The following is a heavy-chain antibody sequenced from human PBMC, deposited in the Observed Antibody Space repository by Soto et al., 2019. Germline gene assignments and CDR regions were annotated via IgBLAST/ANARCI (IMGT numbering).Heavy chain of an antibody. CDR3: AALRIADYGMDV. Sequence: SVKVSCKASGFTFTSSAVQWVRQARGQRLEWIGWIVVGSGNTNYAQKFQERVTITRDMSTSTAYMELSSLRSEDTAVYYCAALRIADYGMDVWGQGTTVTVSS. D-gene: IGHD2-15*01. J-gene: IGHJ6*02. CDR1: GFTFTSSA. V-gene: IGHV1-58*01. CDR2: IVVGSGNT.